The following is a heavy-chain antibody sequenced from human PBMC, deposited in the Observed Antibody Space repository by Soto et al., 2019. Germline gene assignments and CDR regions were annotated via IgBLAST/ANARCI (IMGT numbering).Heavy chain of an antibody. CDR3: ARMASAGTLNWFDP. V-gene: IGHV1-8*02. J-gene: IGHJ5*02. CDR1: GCTFINFD. D-gene: IGHD6-13*01. Sequence: ASVKVSCKASGCTFINFDISWVRQAAGQGLEWLGWMNPGSGKTGYASKFQGRVAMTRDASTGTPHLELSSLTSDDTAVYYCARMASAGTLNWFDPRGQGTLVTVAS. CDR2: MNPGSGKT.